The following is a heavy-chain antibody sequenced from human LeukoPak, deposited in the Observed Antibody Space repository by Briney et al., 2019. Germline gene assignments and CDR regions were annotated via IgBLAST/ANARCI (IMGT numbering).Heavy chain of an antibody. CDR3: ATPFGGNCSGGSCYPYYFDY. CDR1: GGSITSSSYY. Sequence: PSDTLSLTCTVSGGSITSSSYYWGWLRQPPGTGRERLGSIYYSGSTYSNPSLKRRATISVDTSKNQFTLRLSSVTAADTAVYYWATPFGGNCSGGSCYPYYFDYWGQGTLVTVSS. V-gene: IGHV4-39*01. J-gene: IGHJ4*02. D-gene: IGHD2-15*01. CDR2: IYYSGST.